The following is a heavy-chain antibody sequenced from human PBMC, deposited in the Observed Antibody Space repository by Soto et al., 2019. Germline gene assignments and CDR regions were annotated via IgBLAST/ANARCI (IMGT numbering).Heavy chain of an antibody. CDR1: GIAFSSYG. J-gene: IGHJ4*02. Sequence: GGSMRLSCAASGIAFSSYGMPWVRQAPGKGLEWVAAISPDGNNKFYGDSVKGRFTISRDNSKNTLYLQMNSLTAEDTAVYYCAKVMVIAATRRHFDNWGQGTQVTVSS. V-gene: IGHV3-30*18. CDR2: ISPDGNNK. D-gene: IGHD2-15*01. CDR3: AKVMVIAATRRHFDN.